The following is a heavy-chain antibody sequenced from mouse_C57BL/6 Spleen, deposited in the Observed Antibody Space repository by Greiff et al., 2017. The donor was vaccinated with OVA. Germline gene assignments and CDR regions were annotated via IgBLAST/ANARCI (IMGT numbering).Heavy chain of an antibody. J-gene: IGHJ1*03. CDR3: ARSYYYGSSYWYFDV. D-gene: IGHD1-1*01. CDR1: GYTFTSYW. V-gene: IGHV1-52*01. Sequence: QVQLQRPGAELVRPGSSVKLSCKASGYTFTSYWMHWVKQRPIQGLEWIGNIDPSDSETHYNQKFKDKATLTVDKSSSTAYMQLSSLTSEDSAVYYCARSYYYGSSYWYFDVWGTGTTGTVSS. CDR2: IDPSDSET.